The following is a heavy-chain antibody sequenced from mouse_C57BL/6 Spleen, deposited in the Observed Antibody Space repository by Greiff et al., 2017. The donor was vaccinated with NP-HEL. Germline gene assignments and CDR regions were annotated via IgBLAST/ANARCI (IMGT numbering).Heavy chain of an antibody. J-gene: IGHJ2*01. CDR3: ARRRFDWAFDY. D-gene: IGHD4-1*01. V-gene: IGHV1-82*01. Sequence: VQLQQSGPELVKPGASVKISCKASGYAFSSSWMNWVKQRPGKGLEWIGRIYPGDGDTNYNGKFKGKATLTADKSSSTAYMQRSSLTSEDSAVYFCARRRFDWAFDYWGQGTTLTVSS. CDR1: GYAFSSSW. CDR2: IYPGDGDT.